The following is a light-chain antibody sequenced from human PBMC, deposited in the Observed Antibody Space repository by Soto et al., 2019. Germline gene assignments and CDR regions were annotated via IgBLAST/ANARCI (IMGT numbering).Light chain of an antibody. V-gene: IGKV3-20*01. Sequence: EIVLTQSPGSLCLSPGEIATLSCRVSQSVLARQTVSSFSLAGYQQKPGQAPTLLIYGADNRPTGIPDRCSRSECGTDFTLSSSRLQPQVFAVYCCSQYANSQFTFGLGT. CDR2: GAD. CDR1: QSVLARQTVSSFS. CDR3: SQYANSQFT. J-gene: IGKJ3*01.